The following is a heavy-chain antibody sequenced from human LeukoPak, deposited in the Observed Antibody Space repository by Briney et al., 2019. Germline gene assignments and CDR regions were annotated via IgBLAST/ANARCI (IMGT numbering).Heavy chain of an antibody. V-gene: IGHV4-34*01. CDR2: INHSGST. Sequence: SETLSLTCAVYGGSFSGYYWSWIRQPPGKGLEWIGEINHSGSTNYNPSLKSRVTISVDTSKNQFSLKLSSVTAADTAVYYCASRYMEDPAQYNWFDPWGQGTLVTVSS. J-gene: IGHJ5*02. CDR3: ASRYMEDPAQYNWFDP. CDR1: GGSFSGYY. D-gene: IGHD5-24*01.